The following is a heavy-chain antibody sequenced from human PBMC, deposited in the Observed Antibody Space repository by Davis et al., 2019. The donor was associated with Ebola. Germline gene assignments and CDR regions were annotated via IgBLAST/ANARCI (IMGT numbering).Heavy chain of an antibody. J-gene: IGHJ6*02. CDR3: VRDSEYRLLINPDGMDV. V-gene: IGHV3-23*01. Sequence: PGGSLRLSCAASGFIFSQYAMSWVRQAPEKGLEWVSGLSGGGGSISYVDSVKGRFTISRDNSKNTLYLQMNSLSADDTAVYYCVRDSEYRLLINPDGMDVWGHGTSVTVSS. D-gene: IGHD3-9*01. CDR2: LSGGGGSI. CDR1: GFIFSQYA.